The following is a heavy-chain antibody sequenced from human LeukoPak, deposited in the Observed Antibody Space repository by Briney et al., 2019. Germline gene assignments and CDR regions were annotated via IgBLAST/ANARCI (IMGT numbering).Heavy chain of an antibody. V-gene: IGHV4-34*01. Sequence: SETLSLTCAVYGGSFSGYYWSWIRQPPGKGLEWIGEINHSGSTNYNPSLKSRVTISVDTSKNQFSLKLSSVTAADTAVYYCARGIAAAGYYYYYMDVWGKGTTVPVSS. J-gene: IGHJ6*03. CDR1: GGSFSGYY. CDR2: INHSGST. D-gene: IGHD6-13*01. CDR3: ARGIAAAGYYYYYMDV.